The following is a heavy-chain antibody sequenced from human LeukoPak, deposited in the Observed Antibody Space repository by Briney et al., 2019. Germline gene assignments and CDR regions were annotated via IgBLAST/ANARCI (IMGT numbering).Heavy chain of an antibody. Sequence: PGGSLRLSCAASGFTFSDYYMSWIRQAPGKGLEWVSRISSSSSYTNYADSVKGRFTISRDNAKNSLYLQMNSLRAEDTAVYFCARGFTAGLDYWGQGTLVPVSS. D-gene: IGHD1-1*01. V-gene: IGHV3-11*05. CDR3: ARGFTAGLDY. CDR2: ISSSSSYT. CDR1: GFTFSDYY. J-gene: IGHJ4*02.